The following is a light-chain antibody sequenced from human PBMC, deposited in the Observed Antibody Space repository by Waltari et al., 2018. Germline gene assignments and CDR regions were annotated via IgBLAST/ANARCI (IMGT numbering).Light chain of an antibody. Sequence: EIVMTQSPATLSVSPGETATLSCRASQSVSSNVAWYQKKPGQAPRLLIYDASTRATSIPAKFRGSGSGTEVTLTISSLQSDDFAVYYCQQYNRWPPITFGHGTRLEIK. CDR2: DAS. CDR1: QSVSSN. CDR3: QQYNRWPPIT. J-gene: IGKJ5*01. V-gene: IGKV3-15*01.